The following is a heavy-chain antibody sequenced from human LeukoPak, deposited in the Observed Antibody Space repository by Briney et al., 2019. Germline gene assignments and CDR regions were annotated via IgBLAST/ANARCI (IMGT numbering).Heavy chain of an antibody. CDR2: IKQDGSVK. J-gene: IGHJ4*02. CDR3: ARIGYSSSCFDY. Sequence: GGSLRLSCAASGFTFSNYWMSWVRQAPGKGLEWVANIKQDGSVKYYVDSVKGRFTISRDNAKNSVFLQMSSLRAEDTAVYYCARIGYSSSCFDYWGQGTPVTVSS. CDR1: GFTFSNYW. D-gene: IGHD6-13*01. V-gene: IGHV3-7*01.